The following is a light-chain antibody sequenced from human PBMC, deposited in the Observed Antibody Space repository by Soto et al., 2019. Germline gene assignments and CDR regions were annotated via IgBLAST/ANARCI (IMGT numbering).Light chain of an antibody. J-gene: IGKJ1*01. Sequence: DIQMTQSPSSLSASVGDKVTITSCASQSINNYLNWYQQKQGKAPKLLIYSASSLQSGVPSRFSGSGSGRDFTLTISSLQPEDFAIYYCELRYSTHEWTFGQRIKVEMK. CDR1: QSINNY. CDR3: ELRYSTHEWT. V-gene: IGKV1-39*01. CDR2: SAS.